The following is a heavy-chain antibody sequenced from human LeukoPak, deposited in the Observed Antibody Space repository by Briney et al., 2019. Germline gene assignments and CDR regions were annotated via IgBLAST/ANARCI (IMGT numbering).Heavy chain of an antibody. CDR1: GYSFSGYW. D-gene: IGHD3-10*01. CDR3: ARGGRYYFDS. J-gene: IGHJ4*02. V-gene: IGHV3-7*04. Sequence: GGSLRLSCAASGYSFSGYWMSWVRQAPGKGLEWVANIKMDGSEKYYVDSVEGRFTISRDNAKNSLYLQMSSLRAEDTAVYYCARGGRYYFDSWGQGTLVSVSS. CDR2: IKMDGSEK.